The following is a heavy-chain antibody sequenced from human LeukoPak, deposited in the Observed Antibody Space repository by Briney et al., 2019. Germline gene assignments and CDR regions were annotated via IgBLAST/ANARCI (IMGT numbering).Heavy chain of an antibody. CDR3: ARVVEAGLYFDY. V-gene: IGHV1-69*04. J-gene: IGHJ4*02. CDR2: IIPIFGIA. Sequence: ASVKVSCKASGGTFISYAISWVRQAPGQGLEWMGRIIPIFGIANYAQKFQGRVTITADKSTSTAYMELSSPRSEDTAVCYCARVVEAGLYFDYWGQGTLVTVSS. CDR1: GGTFISYA. D-gene: IGHD3-22*01.